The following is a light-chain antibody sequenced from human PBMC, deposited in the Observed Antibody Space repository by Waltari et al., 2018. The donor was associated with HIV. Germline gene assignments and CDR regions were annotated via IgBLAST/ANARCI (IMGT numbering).Light chain of an antibody. CDR1: TSDDNY. CDR3: TSYISSSTPV. CDR2: EVS. V-gene: IGLV2-14*01. Sequence: QSALTQPASVSGPPRQSITTSCTGPTSDDNYVSWYQPHPGKAPNVIICEVSTRPSGVSNRFSCSNSGYTSSLTISVLQAEDAADYFCTSYISSSTPVFGGGTKVTVL. J-gene: IGLJ3*02.